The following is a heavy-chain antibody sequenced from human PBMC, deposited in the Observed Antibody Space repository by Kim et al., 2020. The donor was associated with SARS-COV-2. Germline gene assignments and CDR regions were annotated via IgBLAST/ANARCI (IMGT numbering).Heavy chain of an antibody. Sequence: GGSLRLSCAASGFTFSSYAMHWVRQAPGKWLEWVAVISYDGSNKYYADSVKGRFTISRDNSKNTLYLQMNSLRAEDTAVYYCARALGGSYYYGMDVWGQGTTVTVSS. D-gene: IGHD1-26*01. J-gene: IGHJ6*02. CDR1: GFTFSSYA. CDR2: ISYDGSNK. V-gene: IGHV3-30-3*01. CDR3: ARALGGSYYYGMDV.